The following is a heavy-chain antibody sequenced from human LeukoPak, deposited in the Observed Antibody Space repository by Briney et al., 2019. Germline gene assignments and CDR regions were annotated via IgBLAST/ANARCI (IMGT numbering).Heavy chain of an antibody. D-gene: IGHD5-12*01. CDR3: AKDLSGSFDC. Sequence: GGSLRLSCAASGFTFSNYWMTWVRQAPGKGLEWVANIKPDGGAQYYADSVRGRFTISRDNSKNTLYLQMNSLRTEDTAVYFCAKDLSGSFDCWGQGTLVTVSS. J-gene: IGHJ4*02. CDR1: GFTFSNYW. V-gene: IGHV3-7*01. CDR2: IKPDGGAQ.